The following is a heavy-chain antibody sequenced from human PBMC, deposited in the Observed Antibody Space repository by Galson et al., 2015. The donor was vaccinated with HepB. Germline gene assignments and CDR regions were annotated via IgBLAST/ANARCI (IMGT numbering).Heavy chain of an antibody. V-gene: IGHV1-69*13. CDR1: GGTFSSYA. CDR3: ACDVVVPAARYSYFDY. CDR2: IIPIFGTA. Sequence: SVKVSCKASGGTFSSYAISWVRQAPGQGLEWMGGIIPIFGTANYAQKFQGRVTITADESTSTAYMELSSLRSEDTAMYYCACDVVVPAARYSYFDYWGQGTLVTVSS. D-gene: IGHD2-2*01. J-gene: IGHJ4*02.